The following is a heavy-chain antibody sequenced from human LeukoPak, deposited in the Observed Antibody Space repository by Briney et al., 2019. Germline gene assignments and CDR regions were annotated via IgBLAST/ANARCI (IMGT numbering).Heavy chain of an antibody. Sequence: PGGSLRLSCAASGFTFSSYSMNWVRQAPGKGLVWVSRINSDGSSTSYADSVKGRFTISRDNSKNTVYLQIISLRAEDTAVYHCAKEAGNGWSYFDYWGQGTLVTVSS. CDR2: INSDGSST. V-gene: IGHV3-74*01. CDR1: GFTFSSYS. D-gene: IGHD6-19*01. J-gene: IGHJ4*02. CDR3: AKEAGNGWSYFDY.